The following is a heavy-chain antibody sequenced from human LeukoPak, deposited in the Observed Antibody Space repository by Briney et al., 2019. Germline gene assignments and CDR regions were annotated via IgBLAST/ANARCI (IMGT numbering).Heavy chain of an antibody. CDR1: GGSISSYY. CDR3: ARSLSGSYYERAFDI. J-gene: IGHJ3*02. D-gene: IGHD1-26*01. V-gene: IGHV4-59*01. Sequence: SETLPLTCTVSGGSISSYYWSWIRQPPGKGLEWIGYIYYSGSTNYNPSLKSRVTISVDTSKNQFSLKLSSVTAADTAVYYCARSLSGSYYERAFDIWGQGTMVTVSS. CDR2: IYYSGST.